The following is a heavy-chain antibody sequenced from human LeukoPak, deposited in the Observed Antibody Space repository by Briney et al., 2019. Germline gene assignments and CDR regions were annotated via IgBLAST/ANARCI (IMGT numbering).Heavy chain of an antibody. J-gene: IGHJ4*02. Sequence: GGSLRLSCAASGFSFNAYWMAWVRQAPGTGLEWVDNINPAGSETFHVDPVKGRFSISRDHAKNLVYLQMNSLRDEDTAVYYCATFGLVAALDLWGQGTLVTVSS. V-gene: IGHV3-7*01. D-gene: IGHD5-12*01. CDR2: INPAGSET. CDR3: ATFGLVAALDL. CDR1: GFSFNAYW.